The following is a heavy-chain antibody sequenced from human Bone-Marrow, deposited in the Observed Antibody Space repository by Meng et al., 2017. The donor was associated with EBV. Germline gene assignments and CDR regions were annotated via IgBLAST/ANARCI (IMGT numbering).Heavy chain of an antibody. CDR3: ARGPAAYDYVWGSYRYNWFDP. D-gene: IGHD3-16*02. CDR2: MNPNSGNT. J-gene: IGHJ5*02. Sequence: QVALVQSWAEVKKPGAPVKASCKASGYTFTSYDINWVRQATGQGLEWMRWMNPNSGNTGYAQKFQGRVTMTRNTSISTAYMELSSLRSEDTAVYYCARGPAAYDYVWGSYRYNWFDPWGQGTLVTVSS. V-gene: IGHV1-8*01. CDR1: GYTFTSYD.